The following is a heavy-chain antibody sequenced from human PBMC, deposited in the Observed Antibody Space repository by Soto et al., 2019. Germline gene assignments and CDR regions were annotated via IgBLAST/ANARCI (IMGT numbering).Heavy chain of an antibody. V-gene: IGHV4-34*01. CDR2: INHSGST. J-gene: IGHJ4*02. CDR3: ARRRRITIFGVVIIWDY. CDR1: GGSLSGYY. D-gene: IGHD3-3*01. Sequence: SETLSLTCAVYGGSLSGYYWSWIRQPPGKGLEWIGEINHSGSTNYNPSLKSRVTISVDTSKNQFSLKLSSVTAADTAVYYCARRRRITIFGVVIIWDYWGQGTLVTVSS.